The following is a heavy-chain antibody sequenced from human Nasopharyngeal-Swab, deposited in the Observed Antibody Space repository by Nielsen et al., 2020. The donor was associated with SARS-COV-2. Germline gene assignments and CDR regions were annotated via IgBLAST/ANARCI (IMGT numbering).Heavy chain of an antibody. V-gene: IGHV3-21*01. CDR1: GFTFSSYS. Sequence: GESLKISCAASGFTFSSYSMNWVRQAPGKGLEWVSSISSSSSYIYYADSVKGRFTISRDNAKNPLYLQMNSLRAEDTAVYYCAGEGRDSSSYYFDYWGQGTLVTVSS. CDR2: ISSSSSYI. D-gene: IGHD6-6*01. J-gene: IGHJ4*02. CDR3: AGEGRDSSSYYFDY.